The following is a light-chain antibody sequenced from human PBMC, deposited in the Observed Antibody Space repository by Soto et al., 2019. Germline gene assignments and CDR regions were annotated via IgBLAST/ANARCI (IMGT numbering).Light chain of an antibody. CDR2: HVS. CDR3: SSYTSTSTYV. Sequence: QSVLTQPASVSGSPGQSIAIPCTGTSSDVCGYNYVSWYQQYPGKASKLVIYHVSNRPSGVFNRFSGSKSGNSASLTISGLQAEDEADYYCSSYTSTSTYVFGTGTKVTVL. CDR1: SSDVCGYNY. J-gene: IGLJ1*01. V-gene: IGLV2-14*01.